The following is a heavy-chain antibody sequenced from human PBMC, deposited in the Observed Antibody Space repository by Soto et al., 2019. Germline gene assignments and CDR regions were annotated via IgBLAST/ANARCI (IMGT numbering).Heavy chain of an antibody. CDR3: AKSRGITGTTFNWFDS. V-gene: IGHV4-59*01. J-gene: IGHJ5*01. CDR1: GGSIGGYY. CDR2: ILYSGNT. D-gene: IGHD1-20*01. Sequence: SETLSLTCNVSGGSIGGYYWNWIRQSPGRGLEWIGSILYSGNTNYNPSLSSRVTISVDPSKNQFSLKVHSVNAADTAIYYCAKSRGITGTTFNWFDSWGQGTQVTVSS.